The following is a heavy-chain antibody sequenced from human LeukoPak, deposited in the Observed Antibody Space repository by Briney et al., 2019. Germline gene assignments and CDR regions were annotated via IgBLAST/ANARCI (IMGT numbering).Heavy chain of an antibody. J-gene: IGHJ4*02. CDR2: IYPGDSDT. CDR1: GYIFTSYW. Sequence: TGESLKISCKGSGYIFTSYWIGWVRQMPGKGLEWMGIIYPGDSDTRYSPSFQGQVTISADKYISTAYPQWSSLKASDTAMFYCARQPDSSGSPLYWGQGTLVSVSS. D-gene: IGHD3-22*01. V-gene: IGHV5-51*01. CDR3: ARQPDSSGSPLY.